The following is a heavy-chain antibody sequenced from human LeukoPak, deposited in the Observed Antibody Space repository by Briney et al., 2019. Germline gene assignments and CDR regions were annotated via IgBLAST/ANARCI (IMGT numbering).Heavy chain of an antibody. V-gene: IGHV1-18*01. D-gene: IGHD2-2*01. CDR3: ARGRGGVVVPAVERYYYYMDV. J-gene: IGHJ6*03. CDR1: GYTFTSYG. CDR2: ISAYNGNT. Sequence: ASVKVSCKASGYTFTSYGISWVRQAPGQGLEWMGWISAYNGNTNYAQKLQGRVTMTRNTSISTAYMELSSLRSEDTAVYYCARGRGGVVVPAVERYYYYMDVWGKGTTVTISS.